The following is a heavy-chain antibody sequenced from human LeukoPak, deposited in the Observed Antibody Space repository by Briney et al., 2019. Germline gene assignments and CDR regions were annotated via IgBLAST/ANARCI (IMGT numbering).Heavy chain of an antibody. CDR3: ARGDNSAFDI. CDR2: ISSNGGST. V-gene: IGHV3-64*01. D-gene: IGHD3-22*01. CDR1: ASTFSSYA. Sequence: GGSLRLSCVASASTFSSYAMHWVRQAPGKGLEYVSAISSNGGSTYYANSVKGRFTISRDNSKNTLYLQMGSLRAEDMAVYYCARGDNSAFDIWGQGTMVTVSS. J-gene: IGHJ3*02.